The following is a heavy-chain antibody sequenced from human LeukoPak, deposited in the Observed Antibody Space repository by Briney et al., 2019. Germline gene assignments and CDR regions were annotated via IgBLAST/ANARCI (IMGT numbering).Heavy chain of an antibody. CDR2: INTNGANT. CDR1: GFTFKSYA. CDR3: ARQHCSGGDCYFFD. V-gene: IGHV3-64*04. D-gene: IGHD2-15*01. J-gene: IGHJ4*02. Sequence: GGSLRLSCSASGFTFKSYAMHWVRQAPGKGLEYVSSINTNGANTYYADSVKGRFTISRDNSKNTLYLQLNSLRAEDTAVYYCARQHCSGGDCYFFDWGQGTLVTVSS.